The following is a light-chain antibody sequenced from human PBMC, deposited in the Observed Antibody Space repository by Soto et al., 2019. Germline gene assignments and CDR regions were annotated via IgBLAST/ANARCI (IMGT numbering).Light chain of an antibody. CDR2: GAS. CDR1: KSVSSSY. Sequence: EIVLTQSPGTLSLSPEERATLYCRASKSVSSSYLAWYQQKPGQGPRLLIYGASSRATGIPDRFSGSGSGTDFTLTISRLEPEDFAVYYCQQYGSSPPNTFGQGTRLEIK. J-gene: IGKJ5*01. V-gene: IGKV3-20*01. CDR3: QQYGSSPPNT.